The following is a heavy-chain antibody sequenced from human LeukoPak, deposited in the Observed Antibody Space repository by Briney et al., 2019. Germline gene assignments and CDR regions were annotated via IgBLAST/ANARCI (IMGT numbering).Heavy chain of an antibody. CDR3: ARDGAVPYRYCSGGSCYLRFRNNWFDP. V-gene: IGHV4-39*07. J-gene: IGHJ5*02. CDR2: IYYSGST. CDR1: GGSISSSSYY. Sequence: SETLSLTCTVSGGSISSSSYYWGWIRQPPGKGLEWIGSIYYSGSTYYNPSLKSRVTISVDTSKNQFSLKLSSVTAADTAVYYCARDGAVPYRYCSGGSCYLRFRNNWFDPWGQGTLVTVSS. D-gene: IGHD2-15*01.